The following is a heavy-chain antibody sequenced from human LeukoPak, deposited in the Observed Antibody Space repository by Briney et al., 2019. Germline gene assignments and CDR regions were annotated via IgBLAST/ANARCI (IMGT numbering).Heavy chain of an antibody. D-gene: IGHD3-10*01. CDR2: VKSKADDGTT. CDR3: ATEGGSGSYYGDDAFDM. V-gene: IGHV3-15*01. CDR1: GFSFTNTW. J-gene: IGHJ3*02. Sequence: PGGSLGLSCEASGFSFTNTWMSWVRQAPRKGLEWVGRVKSKADDGTTDYAAPVQGRFTISRDDSKNTLSLQMNSLKTEDTAVYYCATEGGSGSYYGDDAFDMWGQGTMVTVSS.